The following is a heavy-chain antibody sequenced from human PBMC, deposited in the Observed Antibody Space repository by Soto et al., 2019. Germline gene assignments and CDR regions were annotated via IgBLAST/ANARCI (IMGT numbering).Heavy chain of an antibody. CDR3: ARRPDFRDHGWFDP. CDR2: IHYSGET. V-gene: IGHV4-39*01. Sequence: SETLSLTCTVSGGSIISTFYYWGWLRQPPGRRLEWIANIHYSGETHYSPSLKSRVAISVDTSKSQFSLTLDSVTAADTAVYYCARRPDFRDHGWFDPWGQGILVTVSS. D-gene: IGHD4-17*01. J-gene: IGHJ5*02. CDR1: GGSIISTFYY.